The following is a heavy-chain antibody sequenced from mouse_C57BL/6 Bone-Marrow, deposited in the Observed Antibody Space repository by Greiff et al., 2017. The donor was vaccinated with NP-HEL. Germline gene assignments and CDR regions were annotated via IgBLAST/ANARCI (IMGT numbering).Heavy chain of an antibody. Sequence: QVQLQQSGTELVKPGASVKLSCTASGYTFTSYCMHWVKQRPGQGLEWIGNINPSNGGTNYYEKFKSKATLTVDKSSSTAYMQLSRLTSEDSAVYCCAGLRRSSFDYWGQGTTLTVSS. V-gene: IGHV1-53*01. J-gene: IGHJ2*01. CDR2: INPSNGGT. D-gene: IGHD2-2*01. CDR1: GYTFTSYC. CDR3: AGLRRSSFDY.